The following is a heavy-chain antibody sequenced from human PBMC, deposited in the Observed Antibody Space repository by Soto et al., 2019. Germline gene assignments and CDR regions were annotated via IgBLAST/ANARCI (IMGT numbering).Heavy chain of an antibody. J-gene: IGHJ1*01. CDR1: GDSVSSGDYY. CDR2: IYNTGNA. Sequence: SETLSLTCSVSGDSVSSGDYYWSWIRQLPGKGLEWIGYIYNTGNAYYNPSLGSRVSISIDTAHNHFSLKLTSGTAADTAMYYCARGGTHADYSFQHCGQGTVVTVSS. V-gene: IGHV4-31*03. D-gene: IGHD4-4*01. CDR3: ARGGTHADYSFQH.